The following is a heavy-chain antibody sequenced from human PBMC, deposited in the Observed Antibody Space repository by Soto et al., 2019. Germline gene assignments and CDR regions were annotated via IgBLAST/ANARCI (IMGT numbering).Heavy chain of an antibody. CDR2: INHSGST. V-gene: IGHV4-34*01. CDR1: GGSFSGYY. CDR3: ARGSWRRYYDSSGQQVFDY. Sequence: QVQLQQWGAGLLKPSETLSLTCAVYGGSFSGYYWSWIRQPPGKGLEWIGEINHSGSTNYNPSLKSRVTISVDTSKNQFSLKLSSVTAADTAVYYCARGSWRRYYDSSGQQVFDYWGQGTLVTVSS. D-gene: IGHD3-22*01. J-gene: IGHJ4*02.